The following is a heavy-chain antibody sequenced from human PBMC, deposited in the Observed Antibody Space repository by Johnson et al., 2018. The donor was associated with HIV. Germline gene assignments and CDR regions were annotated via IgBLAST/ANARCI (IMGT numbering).Heavy chain of an antibody. D-gene: IGHD1-26*01. Sequence: MQLVESGGDLAKPAWSPRLSCAASGFTFSKPWLTWVRHAPGKGLEWIARIKSASDGGATDYSVPVRGRFTVSRDDSKNTLYLQMNSLKTEDTSLYYCARVKGATNALDIWGPGTLVTVSS. J-gene: IGHJ3*02. V-gene: IGHV3-15*01. CDR3: ARVKGATNALDI. CDR1: GFTFSKPW. CDR2: IKSASDGGAT.